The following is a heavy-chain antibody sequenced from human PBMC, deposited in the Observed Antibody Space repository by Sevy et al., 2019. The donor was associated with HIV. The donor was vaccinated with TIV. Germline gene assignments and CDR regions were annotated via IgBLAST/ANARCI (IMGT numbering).Heavy chain of an antibody. V-gene: IGHV3-11*05. J-gene: IGHJ6*02. CDR3: AGDFMPVASAGTGALGV. CDR1: GFIFRDRY. CDR2: ISSRSSEI. D-gene: IGHD6-13*01. Sequence: GGSLRLSCVASGFIFRDRYMSWIRQAPGKGLEWVSFISSRSSEINYADSVKGRFTVSRDNAKNSLYLQMNSRRAEDTAVYYCAGDFMPVASAGTGALGVWGQGTAVTVSS.